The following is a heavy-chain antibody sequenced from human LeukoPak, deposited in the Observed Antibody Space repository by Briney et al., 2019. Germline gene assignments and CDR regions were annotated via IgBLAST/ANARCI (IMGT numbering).Heavy chain of an antibody. J-gene: IGHJ5*02. CDR2: IYYSGST. Sequence: SETLSLTCTVSGGSISSYYWSWIRQPPGKGLEWIGYIYYSGSTNYNPSLKSRVTISVDTSKNQFSLKLSSVTAADTAVYYCARDRYYYGSGSSWFDPWGQGTLVTVSS. V-gene: IGHV4-59*01. CDR3: ARDRYYYGSGSSWFDP. CDR1: GGSISSYY. D-gene: IGHD3-10*01.